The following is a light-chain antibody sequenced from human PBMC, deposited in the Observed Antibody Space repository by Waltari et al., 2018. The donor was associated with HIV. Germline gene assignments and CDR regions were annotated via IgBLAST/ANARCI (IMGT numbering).Light chain of an antibody. V-gene: IGLV2-23*02. CDR1: SSDVGSYNL. CDR2: EVS. Sequence: QSALTQPASVSGSPGQSITISCTGTSSDVGSYNLASGYQQHPGKAPKLMIYEVSKRPSGVSNRFSGSKSGNTASLTISGLQAEDEADYYCCSYVGWSTILYVFGTGTKVTVL. J-gene: IGLJ1*01. CDR3: CSYVGWSTILYV.